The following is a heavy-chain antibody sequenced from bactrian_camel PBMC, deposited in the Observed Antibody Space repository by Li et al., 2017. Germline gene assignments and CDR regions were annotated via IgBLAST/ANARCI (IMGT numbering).Heavy chain of an antibody. CDR3: VVVIAGA. J-gene: IGHJ4*01. CDR2: INSADGTT. D-gene: IGHD7*01. V-gene: IGHV3S25*01. CDR1: GFTFSSDW. Sequence: QLVESGGGSVQAGGSLRLSCAASGFTFSSDWIDWVRQAPGKGLEWVSNINSADGTTHYADSVKGRFTGSRDNTKNTVYLQMNSLKPEDTAVYYCVVVIAGARGQGTQVTVS.